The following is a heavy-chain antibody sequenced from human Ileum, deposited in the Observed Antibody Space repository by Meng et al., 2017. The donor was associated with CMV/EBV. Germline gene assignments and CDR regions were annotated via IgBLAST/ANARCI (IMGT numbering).Heavy chain of an antibody. V-gene: IGHV3-74*01. J-gene: IGHJ5*02. CDR2: IDYDGSSA. D-gene: IGHD3-3*01. CDR1: GFTFSDYW. CDR3: ARVATLSTIPWFDP. Sequence: GGSLRLSCAASGFTFSDYWMHWVRQAPGKGLVWVSRIDYDGSSATYADSVKGRFTISRDNAKNTLYLQMNSLTAEDTAVYYCARVATLSTIPWFDPWGQGTRVTCSS.